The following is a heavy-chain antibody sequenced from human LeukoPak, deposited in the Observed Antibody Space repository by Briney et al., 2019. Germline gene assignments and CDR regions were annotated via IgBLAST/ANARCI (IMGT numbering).Heavy chain of an antibody. D-gene: IGHD3-10*01. CDR2: IYHSGST. J-gene: IGHJ3*02. V-gene: IGHV4-4*02. Sequence: ASETLSLTCAVSGGSISTSNWWSWVRQPPGKGLEWIGEIYHSGSTNYNPSLKSRVTMSIDTSKNQFSLKLSSVTGADTAMYYCARGTMVRGVMITSDAFDIWGQGTMVTVSS. CDR3: ARGTMVRGVMITSDAFDI. CDR1: GGSISTSNW.